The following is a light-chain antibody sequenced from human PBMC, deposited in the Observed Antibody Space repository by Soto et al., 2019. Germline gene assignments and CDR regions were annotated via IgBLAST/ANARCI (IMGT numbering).Light chain of an antibody. Sequence: QSALTQPASVSGSPGQSITIXCTGTSSDVGGYNYVSWYQQHPGKAPKLMIYDVSNRPSGVSNRFSGSKSGNTASLTISGLQAEDEADYYCSSYTSSSTLVFGGGTQLTVL. J-gene: IGLJ2*01. CDR1: SSDVGGYNY. CDR2: DVS. V-gene: IGLV2-14*01. CDR3: SSYTSSSTLV.